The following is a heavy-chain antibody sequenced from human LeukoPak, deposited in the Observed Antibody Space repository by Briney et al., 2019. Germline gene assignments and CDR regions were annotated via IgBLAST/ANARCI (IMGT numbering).Heavy chain of an antibody. Sequence: PGGSLRLSCAASGFTFSSYAMSWVRQAPGKGLEWVSAISGSGGSTYYADSVKGRFTISRDNSKNTLYLQMNSLRAEDTAVYYCAQPAHMSSFYYYYYGMDVWGQGTTVTVSS. V-gene: IGHV3-23*01. CDR2: ISGSGGST. CDR3: AQPAHMSSFYYYYYGMDV. CDR1: GFTFSSYA. J-gene: IGHJ6*02. D-gene: IGHD2-21*01.